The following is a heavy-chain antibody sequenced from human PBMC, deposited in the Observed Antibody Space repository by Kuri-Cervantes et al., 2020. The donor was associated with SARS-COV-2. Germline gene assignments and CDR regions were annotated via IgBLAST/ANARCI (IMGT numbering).Heavy chain of an antibody. CDR3: ARITGDNNFDY. J-gene: IGHJ4*02. CDR2: INPNSGGT. D-gene: IGHD7-27*01. CDR1: GYTLTGYY. Sequence: ASVKVSCKASGYTLTGYYMHWVRQAPGQGLEWMGWINPNSGGTNYAQTFQGRVTMTRDTSISTAYMELSRLRSDDTAVYYCARITGDNNFDYWGQGTLVTVSS. V-gene: IGHV1-2*02.